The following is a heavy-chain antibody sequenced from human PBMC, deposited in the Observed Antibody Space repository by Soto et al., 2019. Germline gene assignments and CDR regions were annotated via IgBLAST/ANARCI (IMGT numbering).Heavy chain of an antibody. CDR3: ARRPIDGFDI. V-gene: IGHV1-46*01. Sequence: ASVKVSCKASGYTFTNYYMHWLRQAPGQGLEWMGIINPSGGSTSYAQKFQGRVTMTRDTSTSTVYLELSRLRSEDTAVYYCARRPIDGFDIWGQGTMVTVSS. CDR1: GYTFTNYY. CDR2: INPSGGST. J-gene: IGHJ3*02.